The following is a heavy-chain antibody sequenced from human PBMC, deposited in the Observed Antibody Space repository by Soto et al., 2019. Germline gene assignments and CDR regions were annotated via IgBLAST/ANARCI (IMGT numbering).Heavy chain of an antibody. Sequence: ASLKVSCKASGYTFTSYGISWVRQAPGQGLEWMGWISAYNGNTNYAQKLQGRVTMTTDTSTSTAYMELRSLRSDDTAVYYCARDSTVATTEVVIDFWGQGTLVTVSS. CDR2: ISAYNGNT. D-gene: IGHD5-12*01. CDR1: GYTFTSYG. V-gene: IGHV1-18*01. CDR3: ARDSTVATTEVVIDF. J-gene: IGHJ4*02.